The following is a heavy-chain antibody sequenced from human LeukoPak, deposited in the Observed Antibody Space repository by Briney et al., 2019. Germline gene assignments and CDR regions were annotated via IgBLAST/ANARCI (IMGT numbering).Heavy chain of an antibody. J-gene: IGHJ6*03. Sequence: GASVKVSCKASGYTFIRYGISWVRQAPGQGLEWLGWISAYSGNTNYAQKFQGRVTITADKSTSTAYMELSSLRSEDTAVYYCARDGPRRWELLRGYYYYYYMDVWGKGTTVTVSS. CDR2: ISAYSGNT. CDR3: ARDGPRRWELLRGYYYYYYMDV. V-gene: IGHV1-18*01. D-gene: IGHD1-26*01. CDR1: GYTFIRYG.